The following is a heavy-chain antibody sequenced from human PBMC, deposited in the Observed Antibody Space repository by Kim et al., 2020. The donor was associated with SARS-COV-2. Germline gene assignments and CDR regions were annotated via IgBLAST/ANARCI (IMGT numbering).Heavy chain of an antibody. CDR3: GRMIEGGKGLIYLDH. J-gene: IGHJ4*02. D-gene: IGHD3-16*01. CDR1: GYPFTNYA. CDR2: INAGNGGT. V-gene: IGHV1-3*01. Sequence: ASVKVSCKAFGYPFTNYAIHWVRQAPGQRLEWMGWINAGNGGTKFSQRFQGRVTITRDTSASTAYIELSSLRSEDTAVYFCGRMIEGGKGLIYLDHWGQGTLVTVSS.